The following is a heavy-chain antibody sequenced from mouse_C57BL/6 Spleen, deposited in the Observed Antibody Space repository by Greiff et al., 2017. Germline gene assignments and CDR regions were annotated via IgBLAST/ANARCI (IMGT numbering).Heavy chain of an antibody. CDR2: IYPGDGDT. CDR1: GYAFSSYW. CDR3: ARGGLRGPPWYFDV. Sequence: QVQLQQSGAELVKPGASVKISCKASGYAFSSYWMNWVKQRPGKGLEWIGQIYPGDGDTNYNGKFKGKATLTADKSSSTAYMQLSSLTSEDSAVYFCARGGLRGPPWYFDVWGTGTTVTVSS. J-gene: IGHJ1*03. D-gene: IGHD3-1*01. V-gene: IGHV1-80*01.